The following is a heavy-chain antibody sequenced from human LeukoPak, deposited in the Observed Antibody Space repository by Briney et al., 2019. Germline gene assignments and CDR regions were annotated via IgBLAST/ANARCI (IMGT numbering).Heavy chain of an antibody. CDR3: ARRSPYYYYYYMDV. CDR2: MNPNSGNT. CDR1: GYTFTSYD. J-gene: IGHJ6*03. V-gene: IGHV1-8*03. Sequence: ASVKVSCKASGYTFTSYDINWVRQATGQGLEWMGWMNPNSGNTGYAQKLQGRVTITRNASISTAYMELSSLRSEDTAVYYCARRSPYYYYYYMDVWGKGTTVTVSS.